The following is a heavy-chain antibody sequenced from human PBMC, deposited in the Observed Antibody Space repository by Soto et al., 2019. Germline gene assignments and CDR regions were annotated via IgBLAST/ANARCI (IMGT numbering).Heavy chain of an antibody. CDR1: GFSLSSSGVG. CDR3: AHRHLRSSWFFVHFDY. J-gene: IGHJ4*02. V-gene: IGHV2-5*01. D-gene: IGHD6-13*01. CDR2: IYWTDDK. Sequence: SGPTLVNPTQTLTLTCTFSGFSLSSSGVGVGWIRQPPGKALEWLALIYWTDDKRYSPSLRSRLTITKDTSKHQVVLTMTNMDPVDTATYYCAHRHLRSSWFFVHFDYWGQGSLVTVSS.